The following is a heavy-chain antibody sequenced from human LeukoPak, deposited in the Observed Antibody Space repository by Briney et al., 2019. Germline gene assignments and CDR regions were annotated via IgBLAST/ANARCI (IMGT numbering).Heavy chain of an antibody. D-gene: IGHD6-19*01. CDR3: AKREAQNSGPIDC. J-gene: IGHJ4*02. Sequence: GRSLRLSCAASGFTFGSYGMHWVRQAPGKGLEWVAFISYDRSETYYADSVKGRFSISRDTSKSTLYLQMSSLRAEDTAVYYCAKREAQNSGPIDCWGQGTLLTVSS. CDR1: GFTFGSYG. CDR2: ISYDRSET. V-gene: IGHV3-30*18.